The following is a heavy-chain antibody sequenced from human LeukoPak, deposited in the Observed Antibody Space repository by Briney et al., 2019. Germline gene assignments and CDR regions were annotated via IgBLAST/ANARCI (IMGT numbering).Heavy chain of an antibody. CDR3: ARGGSEYQLLFPFDY. V-gene: IGHV1-18*01. CDR1: GYTFTSSG. D-gene: IGHD2-2*01. J-gene: IGHJ4*02. Sequence: ASVKVSCKASGYTFTSSGISWVRPAPGQGLEWMGWISAYNGNTNYAQKLQGRVTMTTDTSTSTAYMELRSLRSDDTAVYYCARGGSEYQLLFPFDYWGQGTLVTVSS. CDR2: ISAYNGNT.